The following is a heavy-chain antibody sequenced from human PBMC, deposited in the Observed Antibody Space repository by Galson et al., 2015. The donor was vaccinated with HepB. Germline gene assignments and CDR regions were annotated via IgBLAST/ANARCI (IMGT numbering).Heavy chain of an antibody. D-gene: IGHD6-13*01. J-gene: IGHJ4*02. Sequence: SLRLSCAASGFTFSTYAMSWVRQPPGMGLEWVSAISGSGRTTYYADFVKGRFTISRDSSKNTLYLQMNSLKVEDTAIYYCAKQSSNWYYFDYWGQGT. CDR3: AKQSSNWYYFDY. CDR1: GFTFSTYA. CDR2: ISGSGRTT. V-gene: IGHV3-23*01.